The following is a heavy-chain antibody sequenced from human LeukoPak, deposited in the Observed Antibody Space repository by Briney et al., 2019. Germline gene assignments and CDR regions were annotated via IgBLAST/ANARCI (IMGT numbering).Heavy chain of an antibody. CDR3: ARGNSRPLLPYYFDY. CDR2: IIPIFGTA. CDR1: GGTFSTYV. J-gene: IGHJ4*02. D-gene: IGHD2-21*01. Sequence: ASVTVSCTASGGTFSTYVISWVRQAPGQGLEWMGVIIPIFGTANYAQNFQGRVTITADESTSTAYMELSSLRSEDTAVYYCARGNSRPLLPYYFDYWGQGTLVTVSS. V-gene: IGHV1-69*13.